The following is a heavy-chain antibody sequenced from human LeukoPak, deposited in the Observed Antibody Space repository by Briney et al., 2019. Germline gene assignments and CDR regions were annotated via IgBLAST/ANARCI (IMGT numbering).Heavy chain of an antibody. Sequence: GGSLRLSCAASGFTFSSYDMHWVRQATGKGLEWVSAIGTAGDTYCPGSVKGRFTISRENAKNSLYLQMNSLRAGDTAVYYCVCGGDSLDYWGQGTLVTVSS. CDR3: VCGGDSLDY. V-gene: IGHV3-13*01. CDR2: IGTAGDT. J-gene: IGHJ4*02. D-gene: IGHD2-21*01. CDR1: GFTFSSYD.